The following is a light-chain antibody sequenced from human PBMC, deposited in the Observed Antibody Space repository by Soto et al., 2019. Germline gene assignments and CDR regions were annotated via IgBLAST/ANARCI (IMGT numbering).Light chain of an antibody. Sequence: QSALTQPPSASGSPGQSVTISCTGTSSDVGGYNFVSWYQQHPGEAPKRIIYEVTKRPSGVPDRFSGSKSGNTASLTVSGLQTADEADYYCSSYAGSNNRYVFGTGTKVTVL. CDR1: SSDVGGYNF. CDR2: EVT. CDR3: SSYAGSNNRYV. V-gene: IGLV2-8*01. J-gene: IGLJ1*01.